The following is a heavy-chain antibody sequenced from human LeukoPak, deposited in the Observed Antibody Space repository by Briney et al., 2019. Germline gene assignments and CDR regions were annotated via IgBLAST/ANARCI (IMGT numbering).Heavy chain of an antibody. CDR3: AKEDIRGYSYGDIDY. CDR2: ISYDGREE. CDR1: GFTFSDYA. J-gene: IGHJ4*02. Sequence: GGSLRLSCAASGFTFSDYAMHWARQAPGKGLEWVALISYDGREEFYANPVKGRFTISRDNPKKTVHLQMNSLRAEDTAVYYCAKEDIRGYSYGDIDYWGQGTLVTVSS. V-gene: IGHV3-30*18. D-gene: IGHD5-18*01.